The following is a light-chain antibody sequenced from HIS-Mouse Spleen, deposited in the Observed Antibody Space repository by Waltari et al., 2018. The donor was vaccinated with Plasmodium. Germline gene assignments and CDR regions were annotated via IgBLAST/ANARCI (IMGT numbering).Light chain of an antibody. V-gene: IGLV1-44*01. CDR2: SNK. Sequence: QSVLTQPPSASGTPGQRVTISCSGSISSIGSNTVNWYQQLPGTAPKLLIYSNKPRPAVGPDRFSGSKSGTSASLAISGLQSEDEADYYCAAWDDSLNGVVFAGGTKLTVL. CDR3: AAWDDSLNGVV. J-gene: IGLJ2*01. CDR1: ISSIGSNT.